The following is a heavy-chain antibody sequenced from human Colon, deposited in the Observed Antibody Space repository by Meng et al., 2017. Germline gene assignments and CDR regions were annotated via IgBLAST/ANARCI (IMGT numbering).Heavy chain of an antibody. J-gene: IGHJ4*02. CDR3: GRDQGRQLINH. D-gene: IGHD1-1*01. V-gene: IGHV4-4*02. CDR1: GDSISSDIW. CDR2: VYHRGDT. Sequence: QVERQGSGRGLVKPSGTLSLPCTVAGDSISSDIWWSWVRQPPGKGLEWIGEVYHRGDTNYNPSLKSRVVISVDRSKNQFSLNLSSVTAADTAVYYCGRDQGRQLINHWGQGTLVTVSS.